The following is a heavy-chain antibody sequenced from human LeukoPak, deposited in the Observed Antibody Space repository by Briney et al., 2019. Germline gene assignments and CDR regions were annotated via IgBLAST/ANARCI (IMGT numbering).Heavy chain of an antibody. CDR1: GYTFTGYY. D-gene: IGHD1-26*01. CDR3: ARANGGSYLYYYYYMDV. V-gene: IGHV1-2*02. Sequence: ASVKVSCKASGYTFTGYYMHWVRQAPGKGLEWMGWINPNSGGTNYAQKFQGRVTMTRDTSISTAYMELSRLRSDDTAVYYCARANGGSYLYYYYYMDVWGKGTTVTVSS. CDR2: INPNSGGT. J-gene: IGHJ6*03.